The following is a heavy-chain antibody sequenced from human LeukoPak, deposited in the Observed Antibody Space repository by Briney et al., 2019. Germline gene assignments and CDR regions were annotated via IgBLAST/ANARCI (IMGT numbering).Heavy chain of an antibody. Sequence: ASVKVSCKVSGYSLTALSMHWVRQAPGKGLEWMGGFDPEAGKTMYAEKLDGRLTVTGDTSTDTAYMQLSSLRLEDTAVYYCARDNSMHERGWWFDPWGQGTLVTVSS. CDR3: ARDNSMHERGWWFDP. CDR1: GYSLTALS. V-gene: IGHV1-24*01. D-gene: IGHD1-1*01. CDR2: FDPEAGKT. J-gene: IGHJ5*02.